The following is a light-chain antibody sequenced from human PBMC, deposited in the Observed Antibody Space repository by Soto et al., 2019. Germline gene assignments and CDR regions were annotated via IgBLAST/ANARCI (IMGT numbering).Light chain of an antibody. CDR1: SGDVGAYDF. V-gene: IGLV2-14*01. Sequence: QSALTQPASVSGSPGQSITISCTGTSGDVGAYDFVSWYQHHPGKAPRLVIYDVSRRPAGASDRFSGSKSGSTASLTISGLQAADEADYFCKSYAGSNTYVFGSGTKVTVL. CDR2: DVS. CDR3: KSYAGSNTYV. J-gene: IGLJ1*01.